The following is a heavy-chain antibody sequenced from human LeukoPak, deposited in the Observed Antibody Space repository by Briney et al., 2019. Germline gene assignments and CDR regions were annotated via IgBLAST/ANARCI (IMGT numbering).Heavy chain of an antibody. D-gene: IGHD4-17*01. J-gene: IGHJ4*02. CDR3: AKYRHGAYGSFFDY. CDR2: IRYDGGDE. V-gene: IGHV3-30*02. CDR1: GFTFSDYG. Sequence: PGGSLRLSCAASGFTFSDYGMHWVRQAPGKGLEWVAFIRYDGGDEKYADSVKGRFTVSRDNSKNTLYLQMNSLRAEDTAVYYCAKYRHGAYGSFFDYWGQGTLVTVSS.